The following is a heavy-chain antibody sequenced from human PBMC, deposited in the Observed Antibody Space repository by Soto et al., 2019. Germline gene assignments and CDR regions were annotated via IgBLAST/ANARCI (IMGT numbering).Heavy chain of an antibody. CDR1: GGSISSYY. CDR3: ARGHYDFWSGYFATIDY. J-gene: IGHJ4*02. CDR2: MHNSGST. Sequence: SETLSLTCTVSGGSISSYYWSWIRQPPGKGLEWIGYMHNSGSTKYNPSLKSRVTISADTSKNQFSLKLSSVTAADSAVYYCARGHYDFWSGYFATIDYSGQGTLVTVSS. D-gene: IGHD3-3*01. V-gene: IGHV4-59*08.